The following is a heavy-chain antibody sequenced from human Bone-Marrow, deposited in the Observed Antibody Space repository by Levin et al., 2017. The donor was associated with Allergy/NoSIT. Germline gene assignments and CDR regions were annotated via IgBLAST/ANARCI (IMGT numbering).Heavy chain of an antibody. V-gene: IGHV3-15*01. J-gene: IGHJ4*02. CDR3: ATRSH. Sequence: GGSLRLSCVASGFTFGNAWMNWVRQAPGKGLQWVGRIKGKTDGGTTDYAAPVKGRVTISRDDSKKTLYLQMNSLKTGDTAIYYCATRSHWGQGTLVTVFS. CDR1: GFTFGNAW. CDR2: IKGKTDGGTT.